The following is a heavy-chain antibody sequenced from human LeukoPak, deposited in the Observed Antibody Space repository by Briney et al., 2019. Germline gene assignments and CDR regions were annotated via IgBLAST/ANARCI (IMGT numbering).Heavy chain of an antibody. Sequence: GGSLRLSCAASGFTFSSYGMHWVRQAPGKGLEWVAVIWYDGSNKYYADSVKGRFTISRDNSKNTLYLQMNSLRAEDTAVYYCARSGYYDSSGYYYALASGGRETRVTVPS. CDR2: IWYDGSNK. D-gene: IGHD3-22*01. CDR3: ARSGYYDSSGYYYALAS. V-gene: IGHV3-33*01. J-gene: IGHJ4*02. CDR1: GFTFSSYG.